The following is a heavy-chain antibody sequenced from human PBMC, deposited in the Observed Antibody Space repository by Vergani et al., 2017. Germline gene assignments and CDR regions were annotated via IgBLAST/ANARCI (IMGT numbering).Heavy chain of an antibody. CDR2: VYYTGST. J-gene: IGHJ4*02. CDR1: GAAIKDFY. Sequence: QVQLQESGPGLVKPSETLSLTCTVSGAAIKDFYWSWFRQPPGKGLEWIGYVYYTGSTTYNPSLKSRVTISVDTSNNQFSLRMTSLTAADTAIYYCARVGGYYDSSGYYYAAGSFDYWGQGTLVTVSS. D-gene: IGHD3-22*01. CDR3: ARVGGYYDSSGYYYAAGSFDY. V-gene: IGHV4-59*01.